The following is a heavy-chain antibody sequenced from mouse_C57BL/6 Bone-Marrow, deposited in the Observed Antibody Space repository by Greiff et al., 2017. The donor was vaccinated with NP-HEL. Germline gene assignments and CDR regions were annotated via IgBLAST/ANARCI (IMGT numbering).Heavy chain of an antibody. CDR2: IYPRSGST. D-gene: IGHD4-1*01. V-gene: IGHV1-81*01. J-gene: IGHJ3*01. CDR3: ARERNWAWFAY. Sequence: QVQLQQSGAELARPGASVKLSCKASGYTFTSYGISWVKQRTGQGLEWIGEIYPRSGSTYYNEKFKGKATLTADKSSSTAYMELRILTSEDSAVYFCARERNWAWFAYWGQGTLVTVSA. CDR1: GYTFTSYG.